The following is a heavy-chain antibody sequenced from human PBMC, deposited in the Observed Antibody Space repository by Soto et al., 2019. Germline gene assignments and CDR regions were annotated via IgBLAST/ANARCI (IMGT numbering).Heavy chain of an antibody. CDR2: ISGDGSTT. V-gene: IGHV3-11*01. CDR1: GFTFSDYF. Sequence: QAQLVESGGGLVNPGGSLRLSCAASGFTFSDYFTSWIRQAPGEGLEWVSYISGDGSTTYYADSVRGRFTISRDNAKNSLYLQMNSLRAEDTAVYYCSSDRGEDYLALWGQGTLVTVSS. J-gene: IGHJ4*02. D-gene: IGHD3-10*01. CDR3: SSDRGEDYLAL.